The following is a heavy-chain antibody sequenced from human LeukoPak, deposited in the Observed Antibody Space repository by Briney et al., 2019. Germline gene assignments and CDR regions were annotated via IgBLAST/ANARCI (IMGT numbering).Heavy chain of an antibody. CDR1: GFTFSSYG. CDR3: AKGSSSFVTGSTGFDY. D-gene: IGHD1-1*01. CDR2: ISGSGGST. Sequence: GGSLRLSCAASGFTFSSYGMSWVRQAPGKGLEWVSAISGSGGSTYYADSVKGRFTISRDNSKNTLYLQMNSLRAEDTAVYYCAKGSSSFVTGSTGFDYWGQGTLVTVSS. J-gene: IGHJ4*02. V-gene: IGHV3-23*01.